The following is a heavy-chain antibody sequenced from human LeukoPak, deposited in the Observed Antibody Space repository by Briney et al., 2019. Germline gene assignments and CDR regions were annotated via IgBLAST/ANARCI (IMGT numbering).Heavy chain of an antibody. CDR3: AKEHYSGYDLFDY. CDR2: IWYDGSNK. D-gene: IGHD5-12*01. V-gene: IGHV3-33*06. Sequence: PGRSLRLSCAASGFTFSSYGMHWVRQAPGKGLEWVAVIWYDGSNKYYADSVKGRFTISRDNSKNTLYLQMNSLRAEDTAVYYCAKEHYSGYDLFDYWGQGPLVTVSS. CDR1: GFTFSSYG. J-gene: IGHJ4*02.